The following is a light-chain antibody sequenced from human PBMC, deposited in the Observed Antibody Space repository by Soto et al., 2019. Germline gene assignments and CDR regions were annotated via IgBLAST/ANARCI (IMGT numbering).Light chain of an antibody. J-gene: IGLJ1*01. CDR2: EVT. Sequence: QSALTQPASVSGSPGQSITISCTGTSSDVGGYNYVSWYQHHPGKAPKLMIYEVTYRPSGVSNRFSASKSGSTASLTISGLRAEDEADYYCSSYNSSSNLDFGTGTKVTVL. CDR1: SSDVGGYNY. V-gene: IGLV2-14*01. CDR3: SSYNSSSNLD.